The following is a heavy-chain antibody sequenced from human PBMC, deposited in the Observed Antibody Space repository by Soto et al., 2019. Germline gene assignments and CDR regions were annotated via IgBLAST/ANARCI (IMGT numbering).Heavy chain of an antibody. CDR2: TIPTFGAG. Sequence: KVSCKASGGTFSSNPISWMRQAPGQGLEWVGGTIPTFGAGSYAQRFQGGVTITADKSTNTAYMELSNLRPEDTAVYYCARRQSNGYNRYFDSWGQGTLVTVSS. V-gene: IGHV1-69*06. CDR1: GGTFSSNP. D-gene: IGHD5-12*01. CDR3: ARRQSNGYNRYFDS. J-gene: IGHJ4*02.